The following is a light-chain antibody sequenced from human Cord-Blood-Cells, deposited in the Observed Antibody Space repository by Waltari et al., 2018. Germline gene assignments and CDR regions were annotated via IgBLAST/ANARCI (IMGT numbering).Light chain of an antibody. CDR2: DVS. Sequence: QSALTPPASVSGSPGQSLTISCTGTSSDVGGYNYVSWYQQHPGKAPKRMIYDVSNRPSGVSNRFSGSKSGNTASLTISGLQAEDEADYYCSSYTSSSTWVFGGGTKLTVL. V-gene: IGLV2-14*01. CDR1: SSDVGGYNY. CDR3: SSYTSSSTWV. J-gene: IGLJ3*02.